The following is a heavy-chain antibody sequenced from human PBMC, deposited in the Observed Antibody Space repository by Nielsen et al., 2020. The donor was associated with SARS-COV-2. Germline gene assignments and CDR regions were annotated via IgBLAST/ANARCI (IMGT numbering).Heavy chain of an antibody. V-gene: IGHV1-2*04. CDR2: INPNSGGT. J-gene: IGHJ6*02. CDR1: GYTFTSYA. Sequence: ASVKVSCKASGYTFTSYAMHWVRQAPGQGLEWMGWINPNSGGTNYAQKFQGWVTMTRDTSISTAYMELSRLRSDDTAVYYCAREKAVAGTYYYYGMDVWGQGTTVTVSS. D-gene: IGHD6-19*01. CDR3: AREKAVAGTYYYYGMDV.